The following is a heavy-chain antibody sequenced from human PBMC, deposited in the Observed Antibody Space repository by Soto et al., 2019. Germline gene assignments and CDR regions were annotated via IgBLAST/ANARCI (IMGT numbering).Heavy chain of an antibody. CDR1: GYSFTSYW. V-gene: IGHV5-51*01. Sequence: GESLKISCKGSGYSFTSYWIGWVRQMPGKGLEWMGIIYPGDSDTRYSPSFQGQVTISADKSISTAYLQWSSLKASGTAMYYCARANFPNIYGMDVWGQGTTVTVSS. J-gene: IGHJ6*02. CDR3: ARANFPNIYGMDV. D-gene: IGHD7-27*01. CDR2: IYPGDSDT.